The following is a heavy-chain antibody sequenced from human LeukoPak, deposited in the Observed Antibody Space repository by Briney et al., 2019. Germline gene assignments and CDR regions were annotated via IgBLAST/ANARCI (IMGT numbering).Heavy chain of an antibody. Sequence: GGSLRLSCVASGFTFGSYAMSWVRQAPGKGLEWVSAISGSGGSTYYADSVKGRFTISRDNSKNTLYLQMNSLRAEDTAVYYCAKERDWNYGGYFDYWGQGTLVTVSS. CDR1: GFTFGSYA. J-gene: IGHJ4*02. D-gene: IGHD1-7*01. CDR2: ISGSGGST. CDR3: AKERDWNYGGYFDY. V-gene: IGHV3-23*01.